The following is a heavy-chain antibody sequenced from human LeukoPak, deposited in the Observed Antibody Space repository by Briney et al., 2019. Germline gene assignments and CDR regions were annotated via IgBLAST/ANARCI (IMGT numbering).Heavy chain of an antibody. CDR2: ISAYNGNT. J-gene: IGHJ4*02. CDR1: GYTFTSYG. V-gene: IGHV1-18*01. CDR3: ARVRGYSYGYNDY. D-gene: IGHD5-18*01. Sequence: ASVKVSCKASGYTFTSYGISWVRQAPGQGLEWMGWISAYNGNTNYAQKLQGRVTMTRDTSTSTVYMELSSLRSEDTAVYYCARVRGYSYGYNDYWGQGTLVTVSS.